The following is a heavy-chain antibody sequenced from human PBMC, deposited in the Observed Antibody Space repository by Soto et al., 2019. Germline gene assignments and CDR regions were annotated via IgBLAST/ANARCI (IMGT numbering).Heavy chain of an antibody. CDR2: MNPNSGNT. CDR3: ARVDWGIFGVVIAPSPFDY. D-gene: IGHD3-3*01. Sequence: GSVKVSCKASGYTFTSYDINWVRQATGQGLEWMGWMNPNSGNTGYAQKFQGRVTMTRNTSISTAYMELSSLRSEDTAVYYCARVDWGIFGVVIAPSPFDYWGQGTLVTVSS. CDR1: GYTFTSYD. V-gene: IGHV1-8*01. J-gene: IGHJ4*02.